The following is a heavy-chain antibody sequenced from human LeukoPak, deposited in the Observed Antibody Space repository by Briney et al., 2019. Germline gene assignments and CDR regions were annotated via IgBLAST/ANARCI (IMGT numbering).Heavy chain of an antibody. Sequence: GGSLRLSCAASGFTFSNYAMNWVRQAPGKGLEWVSAIAGGIGTTFYADSVKGRFTISRDNSKNKLYLQLRSLRAEDTAVYYCAKDLTAAPGEVFQFDYWGQGTRVTVS. CDR1: GFTFSNYA. CDR3: AKDLTAAPGEVFQFDY. D-gene: IGHD6-13*01. V-gene: IGHV3-23*01. CDR2: IAGGIGTT. J-gene: IGHJ4*02.